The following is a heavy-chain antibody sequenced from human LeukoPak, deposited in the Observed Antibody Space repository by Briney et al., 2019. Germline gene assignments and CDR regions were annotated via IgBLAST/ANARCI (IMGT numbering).Heavy chain of an antibody. CDR1: GFTFSDYY. J-gene: IGHJ1*01. Sequence: GGSLRLSCAASGFTFSDYYMSWIRQAPGKGLEWVSYISSSGSIIYYAASVKGRFTISRDNAKNSLYLQMNSLRAEDTAVYYCASLLRTYYYDSSGYYYGYSQHWGQGTLVTVSS. CDR3: ASLLRTYYYDSSGYYYGYSQH. V-gene: IGHV3-11*01. D-gene: IGHD3-22*01. CDR2: ISSSGSII.